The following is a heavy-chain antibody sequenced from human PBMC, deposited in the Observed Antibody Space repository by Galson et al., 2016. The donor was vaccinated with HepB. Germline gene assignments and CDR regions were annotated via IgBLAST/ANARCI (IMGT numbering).Heavy chain of an antibody. V-gene: IGHV3-7*03. D-gene: IGHD6-19*01. CDR1: GFTFSSYW. Sequence: SLRLSCAASGFTFSSYWMSWVRQAPGKGLEWVANIKQDGSEKYYVDSVKGRFTISRDNAKNTLYLQTNSLRAEDTAVYYCAREEGGWYGDWFDPWGQGTLVTVSS. CDR3: AREEGGWYGDWFDP. J-gene: IGHJ5*02. CDR2: IKQDGSEK.